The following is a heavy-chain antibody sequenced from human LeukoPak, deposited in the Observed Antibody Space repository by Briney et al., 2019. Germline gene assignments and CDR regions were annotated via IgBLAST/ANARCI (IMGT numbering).Heavy chain of an antibody. CDR1: GGSFSGYY. CDR3: ARQPLQLWLLDPAGFDY. D-gene: IGHD5-18*01. J-gene: IGHJ4*02. V-gene: IGHV4-34*01. Sequence: SETLSLTCAVYGGSFSGYYWSWIRQPPGKGLEWIGEINHSGSTNYNPSLKSRVTISVDTSKNQFSLKLSSVTAADTAVYYCARQPLQLWLLDPAGFDYWGQGTLVTVSS. CDR2: INHSGST.